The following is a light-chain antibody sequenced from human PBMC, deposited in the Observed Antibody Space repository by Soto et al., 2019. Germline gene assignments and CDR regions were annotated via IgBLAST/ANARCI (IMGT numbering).Light chain of an antibody. CDR3: QHYGNSSPFT. CDR2: GAS. V-gene: IGKV3-20*01. CDR1: QSVSSSY. J-gene: IGKJ2*01. Sequence: EIVLTQSPGTLSLSPGERATLSCRASQSVSSSYLAWYQQKPGQAPRLLIYGASSRATGIPDRFSGSGSWTDFTLTNSRLEPEEFAVYFCQHYGNSSPFTFGQGTKVEIK.